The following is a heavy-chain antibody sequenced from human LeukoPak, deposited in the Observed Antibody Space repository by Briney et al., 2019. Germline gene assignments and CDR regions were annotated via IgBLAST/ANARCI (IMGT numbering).Heavy chain of an antibody. D-gene: IGHD1-7*01. Sequence: GGSLRLSCAASGFTFSSYSMNWVRQAPGKGLEWVSSISSRSYIYYADSVKGRFTISRDNAKNSLYLQMNSLRAEDTAVYYCARDLNWNYDYWGQGTLVTVSS. V-gene: IGHV3-21*01. J-gene: IGHJ4*02. CDR1: GFTFSSYS. CDR3: ARDLNWNYDY. CDR2: ISSRSYI.